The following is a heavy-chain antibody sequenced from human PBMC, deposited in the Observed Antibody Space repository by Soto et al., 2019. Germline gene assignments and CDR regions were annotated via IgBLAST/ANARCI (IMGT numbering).Heavy chain of an antibody. D-gene: IGHD4-4*01. CDR2: INHSGST. J-gene: IGHJ6*03. Sequence: PSETLSLTCAVYGGSFSGYYWSWIRQPPGKGLEWIGEINHSGSTNYNPSLKSRVTISVDTSKNQFSLKLSSVTAADTAVYYCARGRRDYRFYYYYYYMDVWGKGTTVTVSS. CDR1: GGSFSGYY. V-gene: IGHV4-34*01. CDR3: ARGRRDYRFYYYYYYMDV.